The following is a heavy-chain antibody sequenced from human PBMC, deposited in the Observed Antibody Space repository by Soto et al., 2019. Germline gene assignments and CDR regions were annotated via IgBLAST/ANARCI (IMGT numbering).Heavy chain of an antibody. CDR2: ISDRGDTT. Sequence: PGGSLRLSCAASGFTISSNAMYWVRQAPGKGLEWVSAISDRGDTTHYAESVKGRFTISRDTSKNTLYLQLNTLRADDTAVYYCAKDKPGTTSFDYWGQGTLVTVS. D-gene: IGHD1-1*01. CDR1: GFTISSNA. CDR3: AKDKPGTTSFDY. V-gene: IGHV3-23*01. J-gene: IGHJ4*02.